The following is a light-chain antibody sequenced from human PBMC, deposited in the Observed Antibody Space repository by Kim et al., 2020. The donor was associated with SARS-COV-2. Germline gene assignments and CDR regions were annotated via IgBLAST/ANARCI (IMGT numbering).Light chain of an antibody. CDR2: GAS. V-gene: IGKV3-15*01. Sequence: VSPGERAPLSSRASQSVSSNLAWYQQKCGQAPRLLIYGASTRATGVPARFSGSGSGTEFTLTISSLQSEDFAVYYCQQSNNWPRTFGQGTKVDIK. J-gene: IGKJ1*01. CDR3: QQSNNWPRT. CDR1: QSVSSN.